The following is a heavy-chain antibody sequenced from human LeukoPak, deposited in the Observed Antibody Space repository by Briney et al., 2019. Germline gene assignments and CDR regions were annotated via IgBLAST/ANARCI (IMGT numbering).Heavy chain of an antibody. CDR3: ARSGYYYDT. Sequence: GGSLRLSCAASGFTFSSYEMNWVRQTPGKGLEWVSYISSSGSTTYYADSVKGRFTISRDNAKNSLYLQMNSLRAEDTAVYYCARSGYYYDTWGQGTLVTVSS. J-gene: IGHJ4*02. V-gene: IGHV3-48*03. D-gene: IGHD6-13*01. CDR1: GFTFSSYE. CDR2: ISSSGSTT.